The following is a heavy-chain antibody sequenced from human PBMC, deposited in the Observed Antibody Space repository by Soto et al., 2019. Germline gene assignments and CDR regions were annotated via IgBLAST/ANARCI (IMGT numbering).Heavy chain of an antibody. CDR2: IHYSGSI. V-gene: IGHV4-59*01. Sequence: QVQLQESGPGLGKPSETLSLSCTVSGGSMISYYWTWIRQPPGKGLEWIGYIHYSGSILYNPSLKNRFTISLLTSQNQFSLNLSSVPAEDTAVYYCARGKRQLAGGEFFDYWGKGALVTVSS. CDR3: ARGKRQLAGGEFFDY. D-gene: IGHD6-13*01. CDR1: GGSMISYY. J-gene: IGHJ4*02.